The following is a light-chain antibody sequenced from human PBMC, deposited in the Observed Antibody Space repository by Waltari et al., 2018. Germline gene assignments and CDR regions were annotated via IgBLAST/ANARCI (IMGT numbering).Light chain of an antibody. CDR1: QSISTF. J-gene: IGKJ4*01. V-gene: IGKV1-39*01. CDR3: QQSHNAPLT. CDR2: DAS. Sequence: DIQMTQSPSSLSASVGARVTITCRASQSISTFLNWDQQKPGKAPNLLIFDASNLQGGVPSRFSGSGSGTDFTLTISSLHPEDFGIYYCQQSHNAPLTFGGGTKVEIK.